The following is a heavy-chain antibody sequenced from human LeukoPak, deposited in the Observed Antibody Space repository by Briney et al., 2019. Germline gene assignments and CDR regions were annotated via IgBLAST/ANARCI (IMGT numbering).Heavy chain of an antibody. CDR3: AKVGSSSLGDAFDI. CDR2: ISSDGSTI. Sequence: GGSLRLSCAASGFTFSSYEMNWVRQAPGKGLEWVSFISSDGSTIYSADSVKGRFTISRDNAKNLLHLQMNSLRAEDTAVYYCAKVGSSSLGDAFDIWGQGTMVTVSS. CDR1: GFTFSSYE. D-gene: IGHD6-13*01. V-gene: IGHV3-48*03. J-gene: IGHJ3*02.